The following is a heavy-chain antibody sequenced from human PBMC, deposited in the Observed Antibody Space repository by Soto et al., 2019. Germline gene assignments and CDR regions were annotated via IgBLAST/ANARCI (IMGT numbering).Heavy chain of an antibody. CDR3: AAGFGGYYDSSGYYLPDY. V-gene: IGHV1-58*01. D-gene: IGHD3-22*01. CDR1: GFTFTSSA. J-gene: IGHJ4*02. Sequence: SVKVSCKASGFTFTSSAVQWVRQARGQRLEWIGWIVVGSGNTNYAQKFQERVTITRDMSTSTAYMELSSLRSEDTAVYYCAAGFGGYYDSSGYYLPDYWGQGTLVTVSS. CDR2: IVVGSGNT.